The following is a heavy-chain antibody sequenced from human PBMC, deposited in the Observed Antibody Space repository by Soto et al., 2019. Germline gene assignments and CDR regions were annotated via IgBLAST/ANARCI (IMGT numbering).Heavy chain of an antibody. J-gene: IGHJ4*02. D-gene: IGHD6-19*01. CDR3: ARDQSSGWYPNCYRY. Sequence: EVQLVESGGGLVQPGGSLRLSCAASGFTFSSYSMNWVRQAPGKGLEWVSYISSSSSPIYYADSVKGRFTISRDNAKNSLYLQMNSLRDEDTAVYYCARDQSSGWYPNCYRYWGQGTLVTVSS. V-gene: IGHV3-48*02. CDR1: GFTFSSYS. CDR2: ISSSSSPI.